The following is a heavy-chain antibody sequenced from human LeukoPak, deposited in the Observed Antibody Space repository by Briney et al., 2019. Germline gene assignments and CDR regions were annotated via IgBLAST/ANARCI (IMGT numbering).Heavy chain of an antibody. CDR2: IYSGGST. V-gene: IGHV3-53*01. CDR1: GFTVSSNY. Sequence: GGSLRLSCAASGFTVSSNYMSWVRQAPGKGLEWVSVIYSGGSTYYADSVKGRFTISRDNSKNTLYLQMNSLRAEDTAVYYCARDLAPTVAGSHDAFDIWGQGTMVTVSS. D-gene: IGHD6-19*01. J-gene: IGHJ3*02. CDR3: ARDLAPTVAGSHDAFDI.